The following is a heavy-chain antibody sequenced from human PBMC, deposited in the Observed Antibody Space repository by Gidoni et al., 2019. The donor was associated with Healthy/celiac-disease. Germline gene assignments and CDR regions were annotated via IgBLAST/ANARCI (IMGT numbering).Heavy chain of an antibody. CDR1: GFTCSSYA. Sequence: EVQLLESGGGLVQPGGSLRLSCAASGFTCSSYAMSWGRQAPGKGLEWVSAISGSGGSTYYADSVKGRFTISRENAKNTLYLQMNSLRDEDTAGYYCAKDFWRSAPRDLGGGKFDYWGQGTLVTVSS. CDR2: ISGSGGST. J-gene: IGHJ4*02. V-gene: IGHV3-23*01. CDR3: AKDFWRSAPRDLGGGKFDY. D-gene: IGHD3-3*01.